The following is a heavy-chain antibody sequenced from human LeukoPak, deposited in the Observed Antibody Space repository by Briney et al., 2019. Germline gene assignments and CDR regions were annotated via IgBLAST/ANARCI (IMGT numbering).Heavy chain of an antibody. D-gene: IGHD3-16*02. V-gene: IGHV3-21*01. J-gene: IGHJ3*02. Sequence: TGGSLRLSCAASGFTFSSYSMNWVRQAPGKGLEWVSSISSSSSYIYYADSVKGRFTISRDNAKNSLYLQMNSLRAEDTAVYYCARDRVWGSYPDAFDIWGQGTMVTVSS. CDR2: ISSSSSYI. CDR3: ARDRVWGSYPDAFDI. CDR1: GFTFSSYS.